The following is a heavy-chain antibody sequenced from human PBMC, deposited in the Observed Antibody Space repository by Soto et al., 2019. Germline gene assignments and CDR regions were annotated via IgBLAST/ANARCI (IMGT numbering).Heavy chain of an antibody. D-gene: IGHD1-1*01. J-gene: IGHJ6*03. V-gene: IGHV3-23*01. CDR3: AKALQLERFDYYYYMDV. CDR2: ISGSGGST. Sequence: GGSLRLSCAASGFTFSSYAMSWVRQAPGKGLEWVSAISGSGGSTYYADSVKGRFTISRDNSKNTLYLQMNSLRAEDTAVYYCAKALQLERFDYYYYMDVWGKGTTVTVSS. CDR1: GFTFSSYA.